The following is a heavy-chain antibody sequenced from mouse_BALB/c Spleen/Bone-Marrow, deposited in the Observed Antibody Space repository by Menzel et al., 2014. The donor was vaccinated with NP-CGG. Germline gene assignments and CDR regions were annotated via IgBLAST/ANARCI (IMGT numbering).Heavy chain of an antibody. CDR3: ARDIGRLLFDF. CDR2: IRNKANGYTT. Sequence: EVMLVESGGGLVQPGGSLRLSCATSGFTFTDYYMNWVRQPPGKALEWLGFIRNKANGYTTEYSASVKGRFTISRDNSQSILYLQTNTLRAEDSATYYCARDIGRLLFDFWGQGTTLTVSS. CDR1: GFTFTDYY. V-gene: IGHV7-3*02. D-gene: IGHD1-2*01. J-gene: IGHJ2*01.